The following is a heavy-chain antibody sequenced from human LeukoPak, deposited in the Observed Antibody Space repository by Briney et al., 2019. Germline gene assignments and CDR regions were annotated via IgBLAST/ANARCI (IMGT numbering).Heavy chain of an antibody. J-gene: IGHJ4*02. CDR1: GYSISSEYY. CDR2: IYHSGST. V-gene: IGHV4-38-2*01. D-gene: IGHD3-3*01. Sequence: SETLSLTCAVSGYSISSEYYWGWIRQPPGKGLEWIGSIYHSGSTYYNPSLKSRVTMPVDTSKNQSSLKLTSVTAADTAVYYCARQNGFGEEFDYWGQGTLVTVSS. CDR3: ARQNGFGEEFDY.